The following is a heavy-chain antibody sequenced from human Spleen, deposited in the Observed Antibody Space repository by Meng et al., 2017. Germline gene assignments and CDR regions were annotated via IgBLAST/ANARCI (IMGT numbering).Heavy chain of an antibody. CDR2: IYYSGST. V-gene: IGHV4-31*03. CDR3: ARDSPPTDFFWYFDL. D-gene: IGHD3/OR15-3a*01. Sequence: QVQLQQWGAGLVKPSQTLSLTCTVSGGSISSGGYYWSWIRQHPGKGLEWIGYIYYSGSTYYNPSLKSRVTISVDTSKNQFSLKLSSVTAADTAVYYCARDSPPTDFFWYFDLWGRGTLVTVSS. J-gene: IGHJ2*01. CDR1: GGSISSGGYY.